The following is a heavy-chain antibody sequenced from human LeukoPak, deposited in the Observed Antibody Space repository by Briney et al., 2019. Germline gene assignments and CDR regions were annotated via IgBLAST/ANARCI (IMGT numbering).Heavy chain of an antibody. CDR2: INHSGST. V-gene: IGHV4-34*01. D-gene: IGHD3-3*01. CDR1: GGSFSGYY. J-gene: IGHJ4*02. Sequence: SETLSLTCAVYGGSFSGYYWSWIRQPPGKGLEWTGEINHSGSTNYNPSLKSRVTISVDTSKNQFSLKLSSVTAADTAVYYCARRPEPFGVVIIEGPHAGDYWGQGTLVTVSS. CDR3: ARRPEPFGVVIIEGPHAGDY.